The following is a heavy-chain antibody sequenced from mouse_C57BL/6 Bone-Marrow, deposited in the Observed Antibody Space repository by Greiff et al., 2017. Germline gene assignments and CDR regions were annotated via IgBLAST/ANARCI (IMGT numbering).Heavy chain of an antibody. CDR1: YTFSRRVH. D-gene: IGHD1-1*01. CDR2: GQGLEWIG. J-gene: IGHJ1*03. V-gene: IGHV1-87*01. Sequence: QVHVKQSGPELARPWASVKISCQAFYTFSRRVHFAIRDTNYWMQWVKQRPGQGLEWIGAIYPGNGDTSYNQKFKGKATLTADKSSSTAYMQLSSLTSEDSAVYYCAKAYGSSSDWYFDVWGTGTTVTVSS. CDR3: SEDSAVYYCAKAYGSSSDWYFDV.